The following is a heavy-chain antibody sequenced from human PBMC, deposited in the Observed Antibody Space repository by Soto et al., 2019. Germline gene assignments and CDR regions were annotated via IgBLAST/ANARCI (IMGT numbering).Heavy chain of an antibody. Sequence: QVQLVQSGAEVKKPGASVKGSCKASGYTFTSYGITWVRHAPGQRREWMGWISADNGNTNYGKKFQGRIPMTTDTYTSAGYMEVRSLRSDDTALYDCGKSGGWYGEIHYWGQGTLVSVSS. CDR2: ISADNGNT. CDR1: GYTFTSYG. D-gene: IGHD6-19*01. J-gene: IGHJ4*02. CDR3: GKSGGWYGEIHY. V-gene: IGHV1-18*01.